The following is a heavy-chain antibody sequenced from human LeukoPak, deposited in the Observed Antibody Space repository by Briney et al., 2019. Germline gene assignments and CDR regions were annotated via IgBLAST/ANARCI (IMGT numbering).Heavy chain of an antibody. CDR3: ARAVEIYGQIDY. J-gene: IGHJ4*02. Sequence: SETLSLTCTVSGGSISSSSYYWGWIRQPPGKGLEWIGSIYYSGSAYYNPSLKSRVTISVDTSKNQFSLKLSSVTAADTAVYYCARAVEIYGQIDYWGQGTLVTVSS. D-gene: IGHD2-21*01. CDR1: GGSISSSSYY. CDR2: IYYSGSA. V-gene: IGHV4-39*07.